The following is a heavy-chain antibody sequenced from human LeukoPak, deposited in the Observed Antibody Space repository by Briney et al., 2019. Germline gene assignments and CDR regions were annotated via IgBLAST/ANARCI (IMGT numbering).Heavy chain of an antibody. CDR3: AKAPGGWLQLRYFDY. CDR1: GFTFDDYA. Sequence: GGSLRLSCAASGFTFDDYAMHWVRQAPGKGLEWVSGISWNSGSIGYADSVKGRFTISRDNAKNSLYLQMNSLRAEDTALYYCAKAPGGWLQLRYFDYWGQGTLVTVSS. D-gene: IGHD5-24*01. CDR2: ISWNSGSI. J-gene: IGHJ4*02. V-gene: IGHV3-9*01.